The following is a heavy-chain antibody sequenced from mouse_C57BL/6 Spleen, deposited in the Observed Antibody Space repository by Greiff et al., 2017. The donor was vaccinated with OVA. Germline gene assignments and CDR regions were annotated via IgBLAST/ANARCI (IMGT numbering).Heavy chain of an antibody. D-gene: IGHD1-1*01. V-gene: IGHV3-6*01. CDR3: ARDGSRYYYAMDY. CDR2: ISYDGSN. CDR1: GYSITSGYY. J-gene: IGHJ4*01. Sequence: EVKLVESGPGLVKPSQSLSLTCSVTGYSITSGYYWNWIRQFPGNKLEWMGYISYDGSNNYNPSLKNRISITRDTSKNQFFLKLNSVTTEDTATYYCARDGSRYYYAMDYWGQGTSVTVSS.